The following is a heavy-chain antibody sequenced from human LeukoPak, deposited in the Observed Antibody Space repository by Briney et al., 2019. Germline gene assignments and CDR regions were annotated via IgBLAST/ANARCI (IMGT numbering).Heavy chain of an antibody. CDR1: GYTFTGYY. CDR2: INPNSGGT. J-gene: IGHJ4*02. CDR3: ARAWIVQQLSYY. Sequence: ASVKVSCKASGYTFTGYYMHWVRQAPGQGLEWMGWINPNSGGTNYAQKFQGRVTMTRDTSISTAYMELSRLRSDDTAVYYCARAWIVQQLSYYWGQGTLVTVSS. D-gene: IGHD6-13*01. V-gene: IGHV1-2*02.